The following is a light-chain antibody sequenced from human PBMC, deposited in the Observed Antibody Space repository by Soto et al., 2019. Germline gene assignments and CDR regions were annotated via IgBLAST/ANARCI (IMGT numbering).Light chain of an antibody. J-gene: IGKJ1*01. Sequence: DIQVTQSTSSQSASVGDGDSITCRASQSISSWLAWYQQKPGKAPKLLIYKASTLKSGVPSRFSGSGSGTECSLTISSLQPYDFAAQFIQHYYSYSEAVGQGTKVDIK. CDR3: QHYYSYSEA. V-gene: IGKV1-5*03. CDR2: KAS. CDR1: QSISSW.